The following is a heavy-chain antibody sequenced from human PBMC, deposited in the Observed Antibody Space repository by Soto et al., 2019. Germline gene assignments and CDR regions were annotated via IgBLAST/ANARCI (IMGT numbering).Heavy chain of an antibody. CDR3: VRAAKRYFDY. D-gene: IGHD6-25*01. J-gene: IGHJ4*02. CDR2: IIPALGPA. V-gene: IGHV1-69*06. CDR1: GVTYNTFA. Sequence: QVQLVQSGAEVRKPGSSVKVSCKASGVTYNTFAVSWVRQAPGQGLEWMGGIIPALGPAFYAQKFQGRVPITADKSTSTAYLELTSLRSEDTAVYYCVRAAKRYFDYWGQGTLVTVSS.